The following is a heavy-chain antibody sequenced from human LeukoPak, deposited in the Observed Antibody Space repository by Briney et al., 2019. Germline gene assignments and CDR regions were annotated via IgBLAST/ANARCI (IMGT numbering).Heavy chain of an antibody. J-gene: IGHJ4*02. V-gene: IGHV4-39*01. D-gene: IGHD4-11*01. CDR1: GVSISTPSYW. Sequence: SETLSLTCTVSGVSISTPSYWWGWMRQSPGKGLEWIGSIAYVGITSYNPSLRSRVTISIDTSKNQFSLQLTSVTAADTAVYYCTRLPLDYSVDQWGQGTLVSVSS. CDR3: TRLPLDYSVDQ. CDR2: IAYVGIT.